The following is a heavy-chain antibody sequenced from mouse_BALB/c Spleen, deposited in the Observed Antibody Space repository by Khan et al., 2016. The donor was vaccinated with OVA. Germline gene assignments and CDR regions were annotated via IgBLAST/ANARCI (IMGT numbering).Heavy chain of an antibody. V-gene: IGHV1S29*02. D-gene: IGHD2-1*01. CDR2: IYPYNGDS. Sequence: VQLQQSGPELVKPGASVKISCKASGYTFTDYIMHWVKQSHGESLEWIGYIYPYNGDSGYNQKFKNKATLTVDNSSSTAYMELRSLTSEDSAVYFCANGNYFDYWGQGTTLTVSS. CDR1: GYTFTDYI. J-gene: IGHJ2*01. CDR3: ANGNYFDY.